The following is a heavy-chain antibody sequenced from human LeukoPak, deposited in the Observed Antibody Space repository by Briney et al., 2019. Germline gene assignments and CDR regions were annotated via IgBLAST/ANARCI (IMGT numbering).Heavy chain of an antibody. Sequence: ASVKVSCKASGYTFTGYYMHWVRQAPGQGLEWMGRINPNSGGANYAQKFQGRVTMTRDTSISTAYMELSRLRSDDTAVYYCARAGYSSSWVDYWGQGTLVTVSS. D-gene: IGHD6-13*01. CDR2: INPNSGGA. CDR3: ARAGYSSSWVDY. V-gene: IGHV1-2*06. J-gene: IGHJ4*02. CDR1: GYTFTGYY.